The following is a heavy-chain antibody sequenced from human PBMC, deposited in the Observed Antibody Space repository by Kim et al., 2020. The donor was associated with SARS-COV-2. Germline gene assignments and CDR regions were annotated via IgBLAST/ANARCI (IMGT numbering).Heavy chain of an antibody. CDR3: AGTSSSGY. V-gene: IGHV3-21*01. CDR1: GFTFSDYY. CDR2: ISSSSSYI. J-gene: IGHJ4*02. D-gene: IGHD6-6*01. Sequence: GGSLRLSCAASGFTFSDYYINWVRQAPGKGLEWVSCISSSSSYIYYADSVKGRFTISRDNAKNSLYLQMNSLRVDDTAVYYCAGTSSSGYWGQGTLVTVSS.